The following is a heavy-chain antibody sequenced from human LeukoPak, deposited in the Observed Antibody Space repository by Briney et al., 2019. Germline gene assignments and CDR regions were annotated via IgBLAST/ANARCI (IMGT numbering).Heavy chain of an antibody. CDR3: ARDQTLQLWYFTFDY. D-gene: IGHD5-18*01. CDR2: IIPIFGTA. Sequence: ASVKVSCKASGGTFSSYAIRWVRQAPGQGLEWMGRIIPIFGTANYAQKFQGIVTITTDESTSTAYMELSSLRSEDTAVYYCARDQTLQLWYFTFDYWGQGTLVTVSS. V-gene: IGHV1-69*05. CDR1: GGTFSSYA. J-gene: IGHJ4*02.